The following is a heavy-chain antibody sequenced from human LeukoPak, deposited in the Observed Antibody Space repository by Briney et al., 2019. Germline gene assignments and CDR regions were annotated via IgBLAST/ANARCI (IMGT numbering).Heavy chain of an antibody. V-gene: IGHV3-23*01. CDR2: ISGSGGST. Sequence: GGSLRLSCAASGFTFSSYAMSWVRQAPGKGLEWVSAISGSGGSTYYADSVKGRFTISRDNAKNSLYLQMNSLRAEDTAVYYCARDRTRDYYGMDVWGQGTTVTVSS. CDR3: ARDRTRDYYGMDV. CDR1: GFTFSSYA. J-gene: IGHJ6*02.